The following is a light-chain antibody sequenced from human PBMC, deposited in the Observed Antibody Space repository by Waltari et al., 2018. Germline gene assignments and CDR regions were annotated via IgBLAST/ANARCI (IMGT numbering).Light chain of an antibody. CDR3: QQRSNWPLLT. Sequence: EIVLTQSPATLSLSPGERATLSCRASQSVSSYLAWYQQKPGQAPRLLIYDASNRATCIPARFSGSGSGTYFTLTINSLEPEDFALYYCQQRSNWPLLTFGGGTKVEIK. V-gene: IGKV3-11*01. CDR2: DAS. J-gene: IGKJ4*01. CDR1: QSVSSY.